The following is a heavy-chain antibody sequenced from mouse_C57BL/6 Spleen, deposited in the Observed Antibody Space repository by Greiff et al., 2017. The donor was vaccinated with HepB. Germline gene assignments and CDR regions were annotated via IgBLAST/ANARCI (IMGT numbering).Heavy chain of an antibody. CDR2: IYPRSGNT. V-gene: IGHV1-81*01. Sequence: QVQLQQSGAELARPGASVKLSCKASGYTFTSYGISWVKQRPGQGLEWIGEIYPRSGNTYYNEKFKGKATLTADKSSSTAYMELRSLTSEDSAVYFCARGRGNFDVWGTGTTVTVSS. J-gene: IGHJ1*03. CDR3: ARGRGNFDV. CDR1: GYTFTSYG.